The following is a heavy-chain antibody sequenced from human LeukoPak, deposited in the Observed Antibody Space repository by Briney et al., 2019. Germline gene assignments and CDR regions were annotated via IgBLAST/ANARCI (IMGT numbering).Heavy chain of an antibody. J-gene: IGHJ3*02. CDR3: AGFFYDNSGDAFDI. V-gene: IGHV1-69*01. Sequence: SVKVSCKASGGGFTFTSHAISWVRQAPGQGLEWMGGLIPIYGSPNYAQKFQRRVTITSDESTRTVYMELSSLRPEDSAVHYCAGFFYDNSGDAFDIWGQGTVVTVSS. CDR1: GGGFTFTSHA. CDR2: LIPIYGSP. D-gene: IGHD3-22*01.